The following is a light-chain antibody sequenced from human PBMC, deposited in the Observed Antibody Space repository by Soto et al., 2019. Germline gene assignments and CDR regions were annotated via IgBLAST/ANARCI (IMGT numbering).Light chain of an antibody. Sequence: DIQMTQSPSTLSVSVGDRVTITCRASQSISSWLAWYQQKPGKAPNLLIYKASNLDSGVPSRFSGSGSGTEFTLTISSLQPDDFATYYCQQYKTYPYTFGQGTKLEIK. CDR3: QQYKTYPYT. J-gene: IGKJ2*01. CDR2: KAS. CDR1: QSISSW. V-gene: IGKV1-5*03.